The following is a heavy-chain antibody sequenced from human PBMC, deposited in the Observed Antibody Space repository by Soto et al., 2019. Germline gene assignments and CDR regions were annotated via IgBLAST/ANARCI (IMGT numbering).Heavy chain of an antibody. CDR2: IVVGSGNT. D-gene: IGHD5-12*01. Sequence: ASVKVSCKASGFTFTSSAMQWVRQARGQRLEWIGWIVVGSGNTNYAQKFQERVTITRDMSTSTAYMELSSLRSEDTAVYYCAASDYTFYNWFDPWGQGTLVTVSS. J-gene: IGHJ5*02. CDR3: AASDYTFYNWFDP. CDR1: GFTFTSSA. V-gene: IGHV1-58*02.